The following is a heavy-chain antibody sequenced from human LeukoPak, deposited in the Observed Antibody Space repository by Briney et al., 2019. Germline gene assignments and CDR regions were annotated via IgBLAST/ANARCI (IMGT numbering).Heavy chain of an antibody. D-gene: IGHD3-3*01. V-gene: IGHV4-34*01. Sequence: SETLSLTCAVYGGSFSGYYWSWIRQPPGKGLEWIGEINHSGNTNHNPSLKSRVTISVDTSKNQFSLKLSSVTAADTAVYYCARAAVSRWSFDYWGQGTLVTVSS. CDR2: INHSGNT. CDR3: ARAAVSRWSFDY. J-gene: IGHJ4*02. CDR1: GGSFSGYY.